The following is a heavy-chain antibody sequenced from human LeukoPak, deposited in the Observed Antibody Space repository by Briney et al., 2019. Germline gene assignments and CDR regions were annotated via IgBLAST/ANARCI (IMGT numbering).Heavy chain of an antibody. V-gene: IGHV4-34*12. CDR3: ARFGSSTWYKGAFDI. D-gene: IGHD6-13*01. Sequence: MSSETLSLTCAVYGGSFSGYYWSWIRQPPGKGLEWIGEIVQSGNTKYNPSLKSRVNLSVDTSKNQISLNLTSVTAADTAVYHCARFGSSTWYKGAFDIWGQGTMVTVAS. CDR1: GGSFSGYY. J-gene: IGHJ3*02. CDR2: IVQSGNT.